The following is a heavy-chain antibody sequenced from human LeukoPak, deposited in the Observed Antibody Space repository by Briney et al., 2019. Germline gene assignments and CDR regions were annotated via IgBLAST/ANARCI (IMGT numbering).Heavy chain of an antibody. Sequence: SETLSLTCTVSDASFRSTSDSWGWIRQPPGKGLEWIGSIDYSGTTYHNPSLKSRVTIVVDASKNQFSLRLNSVSAADTAVYYCAKDSPDVTYAFDNWGQGILVTVSS. CDR3: AKDSPDVTYAFDN. CDR2: IDYSGTT. CDR1: DASFRSTSDS. D-gene: IGHD2-8*01. J-gene: IGHJ4*02. V-gene: IGHV4-39*07.